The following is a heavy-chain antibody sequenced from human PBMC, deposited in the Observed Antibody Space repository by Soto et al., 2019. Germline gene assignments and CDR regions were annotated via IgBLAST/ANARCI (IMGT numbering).Heavy chain of an antibody. V-gene: IGHV3-23*01. D-gene: IGHD6-19*01. CDR1: GFTFSSYA. CDR3: AKPSIPYSSGWYVADFYYGMDV. CDR2: VSAGDGST. Sequence: GGSLRLSCAASGFTFSSYAMSWVRQAPGKGLEWVSGVSAGDGSTYYADSVKGRFTISRDNSKNTLYLQMNSLRAEDTAVYYCAKPSIPYSSGWYVADFYYGMDVWGQGTTVTVSS. J-gene: IGHJ6*02.